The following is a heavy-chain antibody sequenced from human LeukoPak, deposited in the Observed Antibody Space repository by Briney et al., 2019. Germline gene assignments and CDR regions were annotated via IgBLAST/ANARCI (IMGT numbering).Heavy chain of an antibody. Sequence: GGSLRLSCAASGFTFSSYGMHWVRQAPGEGLEWVAVISYDGSNKYYADSVKGRFTISRDNSKNTLYLQMNSLRAEDTAVYYCAKDRGSGSRKLYYFDYWGQGTLVTVSS. J-gene: IGHJ4*02. CDR2: ISYDGSNK. CDR1: GFTFSSYG. D-gene: IGHD3-10*01. V-gene: IGHV3-30*18. CDR3: AKDRGSGSRKLYYFDY.